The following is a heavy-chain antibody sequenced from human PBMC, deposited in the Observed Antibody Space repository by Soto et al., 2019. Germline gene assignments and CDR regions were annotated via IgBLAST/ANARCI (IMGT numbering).Heavy chain of an antibody. D-gene: IGHD3-10*01. J-gene: IGHJ4*02. CDR3: ARVKQAYYGSGSYSPFDD. V-gene: IGHV1-3*01. CDR2: INAGNGNT. CDR1: GYTFTSYA. Sequence: ASVKVSCKASGYTFTSYAMHWVRQASGQRLEWMGWINAGNGNTKYSQKFQGRVTITRDTSASTAYMELSSLRSEDTAVYYCARVKQAYYGSGSYSPFDDWGPGTLVNVAS.